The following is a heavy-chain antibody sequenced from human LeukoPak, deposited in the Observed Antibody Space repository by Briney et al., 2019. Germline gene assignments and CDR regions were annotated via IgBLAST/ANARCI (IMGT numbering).Heavy chain of an antibody. CDR3: VSQCDGVVPFTCPVEP. Sequence: SVNVSCKACGGTFSSYSINGVRQAPAQGREGMGMSIPSFYIRNYAQKFHGRVTITEDKSTNTAYMELSSLRFEDTAVYSCVSQCDGVVPFTCPVEPWGQGTLVTVSS. CDR2: SIPSFYIR. CDR1: GGTFSSYS. D-gene: IGHD2-2*01. J-gene: IGHJ5*02. V-gene: IGHV1-69*02.